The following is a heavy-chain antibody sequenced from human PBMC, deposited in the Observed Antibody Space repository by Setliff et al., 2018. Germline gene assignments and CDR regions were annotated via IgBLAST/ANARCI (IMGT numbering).Heavy chain of an antibody. V-gene: IGHV1-69*05. J-gene: IGHJ5*02. Sequence: SVKVSCKASGGTFSSYAFSWVRQAPGQGLEWMGGIIPIFGTANYAQKFQGRVTITTDDSTGTAYMELSSLRSEDTAVYYCVRDLRGPYYYGIGGWFDPWGQGTLVTV. CDR3: VRDLRGPYYYGIGGWFDP. CDR1: GGTFSSYA. CDR2: IIPIFGTA. D-gene: IGHD3-10*01.